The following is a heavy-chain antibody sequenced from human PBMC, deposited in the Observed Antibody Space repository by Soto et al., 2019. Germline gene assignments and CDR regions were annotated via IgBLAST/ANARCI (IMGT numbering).Heavy chain of an antibody. CDR2: ISSSSSYI. D-gene: IGHD4-4*01. CDR1: GFTFSSYS. V-gene: IGHV3-21*01. CDR3: ARDLRDSNYFDY. J-gene: IGHJ4*02. Sequence: GGSLRLSCAASGFTFSSYSMNWVRQAPGKGLEWVSSISSSSSYIYYADSVKGRFTISRDNAKNSLYLQMNSLRAEDTAVYYCARDLRDSNYFDYWGQGTLVTVSS.